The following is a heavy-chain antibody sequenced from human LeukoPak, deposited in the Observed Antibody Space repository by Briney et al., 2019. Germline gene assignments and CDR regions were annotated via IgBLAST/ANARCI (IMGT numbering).Heavy chain of an antibody. J-gene: IGHJ1*01. V-gene: IGHV3-33*01. CDR3: ARERVKEKYFQH. CDR1: GFTFSSYG. Sequence: GGSLRLSCAASGFTFSSYGMHWVRQAPGKGLEWVAVIWYDGSNKYCADSVKGRFTISRDNSKNTLYLQMNSLRAEDTAVYYCARERVKEKYFQHWGQGTLVTVSS. CDR2: IWYDGSNK. D-gene: IGHD3-10*01.